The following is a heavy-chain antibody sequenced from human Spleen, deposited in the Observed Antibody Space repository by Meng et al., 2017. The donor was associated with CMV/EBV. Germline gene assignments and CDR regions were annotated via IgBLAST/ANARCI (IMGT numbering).Heavy chain of an antibody. V-gene: IGHV5-51*01. CDR3: ARHMSSYSRSPRHY. CDR1: GNTFTKYW. J-gene: IGHJ4*02. CDR2: SYPGDSDT. D-gene: IGHD6-13*01. Sequence: GESLKISCKASGNTFTKYWIGWVRQMPGKGLEWMGISYPGDSDTRYRSSFQGQVTISADKSIATADLQWSSLKASDTATYYCARHMSSYSRSPRHYWGQGTLVTVSS.